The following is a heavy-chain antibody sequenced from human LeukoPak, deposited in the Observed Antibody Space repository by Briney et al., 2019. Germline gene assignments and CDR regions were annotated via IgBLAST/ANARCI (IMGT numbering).Heavy chain of an antibody. J-gene: IGHJ4*02. Sequence: ASVKVSCKASGYTFTGYYMHWVRQAPGQGLEWMGWINPNTGGTNYAQNFQGRVTMTRDTSINTAYMELSRLRSDDTAVYYCARGGPEYLSDYWGQGTLVTVSS. V-gene: IGHV1-2*02. D-gene: IGHD2-2*02. CDR3: ARGGPEYLSDY. CDR2: INPNTGGT. CDR1: GYTFTGYY.